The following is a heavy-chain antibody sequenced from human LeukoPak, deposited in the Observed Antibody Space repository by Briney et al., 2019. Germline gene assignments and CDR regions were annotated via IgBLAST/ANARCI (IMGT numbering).Heavy chain of an antibody. CDR1: RYTFTEHY. CDR3: ARSAGHCSSGVCFTDYHMDV. V-gene: IGHV1-2*02. D-gene: IGHD2-8*01. J-gene: IGHJ6*03. CDR2: INCNSGDA. Sequence: ASVKVSCKASRYTFTEHYIYWLRQGPGQGLEWVGRINCNSGDATSAQKFQGRVTMTRDTSVSTAYMDLSSVTADDTAVYFCARSAGHCSSGVCFTDYHMDVWGRGTMVTVSS.